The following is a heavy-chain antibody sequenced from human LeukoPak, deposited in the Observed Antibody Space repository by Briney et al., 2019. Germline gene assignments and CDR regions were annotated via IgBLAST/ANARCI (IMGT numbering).Heavy chain of an antibody. CDR1: GGSINSTSNY. CDR3: ARMTVAGSISLDY. D-gene: IGHD6-19*01. CDR2: IYYSGST. Sequence: PSETLSLTCTVSGGSINSTSNYWGWIRQPPGKGLGWIGSIYYSGSTSYNPSLKSRVTISVDTSKNQFSLKLSSVTAADTAVYYCARMTVAGSISLDYWGQGTLVTVSS. J-gene: IGHJ4*02. V-gene: IGHV4-39*07.